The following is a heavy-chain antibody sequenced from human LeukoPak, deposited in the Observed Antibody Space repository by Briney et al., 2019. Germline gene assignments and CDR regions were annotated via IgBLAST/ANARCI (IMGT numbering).Heavy chain of an antibody. V-gene: IGHV1-2*02. CDR2: INPDSGGT. J-gene: IGHJ4*02. D-gene: IGHD4-23*01. Sequence: GASVKVSCKASGYTFTDYYMHWVRQAPEQGLEWMGWINPDSGGTNYAQNFQGRITMTRDTSISTAYMELSRLRSDDTAVYYCARPFIETPSLGALDYWGQGTLVTVSS. CDR1: GYTFTDYY. CDR3: ARPFIETPSLGALDY.